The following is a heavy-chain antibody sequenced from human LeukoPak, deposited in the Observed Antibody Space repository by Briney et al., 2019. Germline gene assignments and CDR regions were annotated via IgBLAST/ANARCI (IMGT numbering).Heavy chain of an antibody. CDR2: IWYDGSNE. J-gene: IGHJ6*02. V-gene: IGHV3-33*01. CDR1: GFTFRSHG. CDR3: ARDGQNGSPYATDV. D-gene: IGHD3-10*01. Sequence: LPGGSLRLSCAASGFTFRSHGMHWVRQAPGKGLEWVAGIWYDGSNEDYADSVKGRFIISRDDSKNTLYLQMNSLRVEDTAIYYCARDGQNGSPYATDVWAKGPRSPSP.